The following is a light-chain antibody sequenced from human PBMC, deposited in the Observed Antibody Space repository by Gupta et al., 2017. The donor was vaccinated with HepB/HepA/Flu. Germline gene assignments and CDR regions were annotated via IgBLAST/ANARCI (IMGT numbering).Light chain of an antibody. CDR3: QQNYYLPYT. V-gene: IGKV1-39*01. CDR2: AAT. J-gene: IGKJ2*01. Sequence: DIQMTQSPSSLSASVGDRVTISCRASRVISSFLNWYQQKPGKAPTLLIYAATNFQSWVPLRFRGGGSGTEFTLTTSRLQPEDFATYYCQQNYYLPYTFGQGTKLEIK. CDR1: RVISSF.